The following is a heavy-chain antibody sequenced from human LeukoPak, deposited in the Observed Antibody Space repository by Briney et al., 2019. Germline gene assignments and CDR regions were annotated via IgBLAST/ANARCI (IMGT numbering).Heavy chain of an antibody. CDR2: IYYSGST. J-gene: IGHJ5*02. CDR1: GGSISSYY. V-gene: IGHV4-59*01. D-gene: IGHD4-17*01. Sequence: SETLSLTCTVSGGSISSYYWSWIRQPPGKGLEWIGYIYYSGSTIYNPSLKSRVTISVDTSKNQFSLKLSSVTAADTAVYYCARRLPTVTFMVGWFDPWGQGTLVTVSS. CDR3: ARRLPTVTFMVGWFDP.